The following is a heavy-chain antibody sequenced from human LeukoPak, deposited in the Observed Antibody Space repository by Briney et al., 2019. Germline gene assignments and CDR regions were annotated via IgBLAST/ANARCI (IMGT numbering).Heavy chain of an antibody. Sequence: GGSLRLSCAVSGFTFSVYGMSWVRQAPGKGLEWLSHISSGGTTIYYADSVKGRFTVSRDNVENSLFLQMNSLRVDDTAVYYCVRDFEVPAAAPDYYYFYYMDVWSTGTTVTVSS. V-gene: IGHV3-11*04. D-gene: IGHD2-2*01. J-gene: IGHJ6*03. CDR2: ISSGGTTI. CDR3: VRDFEVPAAAPDYYYFYYMDV. CDR1: GFTFSVYG.